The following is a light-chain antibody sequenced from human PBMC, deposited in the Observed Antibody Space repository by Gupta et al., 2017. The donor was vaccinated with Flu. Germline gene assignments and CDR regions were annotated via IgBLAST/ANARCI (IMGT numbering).Light chain of an antibody. Sequence: SYELTQPPSVSVSPGQTARITCSGDALSTQYVYWYQQKPGQAPILVIFKDSERPSGIPERFSGSSSGTTVTLTISGVQAEDEADYYCQSAGITATFVFGTGTKVTVL. J-gene: IGLJ1*01. CDR3: QSAGITATFV. CDR2: KDS. CDR1: ALSTQY. V-gene: IGLV3-25*03.